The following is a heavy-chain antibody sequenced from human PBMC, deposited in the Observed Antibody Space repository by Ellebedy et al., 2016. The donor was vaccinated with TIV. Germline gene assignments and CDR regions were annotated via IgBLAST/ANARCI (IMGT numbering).Heavy chain of an antibody. CDR2: IIPIFGTA. Sequence: SVKVSXXASGGTFSSYAISWVRQAPGQGLEWMGGIIPIFGTANYAQKFQGRVTITADESTSTAYMELSSLRSEDTAVYYCARLDASGIWGDAKSETGTPHCWGQGTLVTVSS. V-gene: IGHV1-69*13. CDR3: ARLDASGIWGDAKSETGTPHC. J-gene: IGHJ4*02. CDR1: GGTFSSYA. D-gene: IGHD1-1*01.